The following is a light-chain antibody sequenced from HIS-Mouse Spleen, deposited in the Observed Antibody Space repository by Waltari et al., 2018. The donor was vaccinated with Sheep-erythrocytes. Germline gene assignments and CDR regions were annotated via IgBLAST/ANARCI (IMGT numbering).Light chain of an antibody. CDR2: GNS. V-gene: IGLV1-40*01. CDR3: QSYDSSLSGYVV. J-gene: IGLJ2*01. Sequence: QSVLTQPPSVSGAPGQGVPISCTGSSPNLGAGNDVHRYQQLPGTAPKLLIYGNSNRPSGVPDRFSGSKSGTSASLAITGLQAEDEADYYCQSYDSSLSGYVVFGGGTKLTVL. CDR1: SPNLGAGND.